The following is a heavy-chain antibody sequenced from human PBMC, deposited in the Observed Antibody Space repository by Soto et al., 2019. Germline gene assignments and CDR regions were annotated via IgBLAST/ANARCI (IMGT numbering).Heavy chain of an antibody. CDR2: INMDGSST. Sequence: PGGSLRLSCAASGFTFSGDWMHWVRQGAGKGPVWVSRINMDGSSTNYADSVKGRFTISRDNAKNTLYLQMNSLRVDDTAVYYCARGPRGLYHHNYWGQGALVTVSS. V-gene: IGHV3-74*01. CDR1: GFTFSGDW. CDR3: ARGPRGLYHHNY. J-gene: IGHJ4*02. D-gene: IGHD2-2*01.